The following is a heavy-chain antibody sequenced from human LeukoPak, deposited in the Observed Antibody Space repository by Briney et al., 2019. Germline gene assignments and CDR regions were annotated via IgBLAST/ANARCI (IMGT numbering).Heavy chain of an antibody. Sequence: PGGSLRLSCTASGFTFGEYAMSWVRQAPGKGLEWVGYIKRKSHGGTTDYDASVKGRFTISRDDSKSIAYLQMDSLKTEDTAVYYCARRSGSYFDYWGQGTLVTVSS. D-gene: IGHD1-26*01. CDR1: GFTFGEYA. CDR3: ARRSGSYFDY. J-gene: IGHJ4*02. V-gene: IGHV3-49*04. CDR2: IKRKSHGGTT.